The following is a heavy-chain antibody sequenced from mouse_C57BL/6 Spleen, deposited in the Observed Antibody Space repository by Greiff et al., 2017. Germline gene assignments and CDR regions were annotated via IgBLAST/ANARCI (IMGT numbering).Heavy chain of an antibody. Sequence: QVQLQQSGAELVKPGASVKISCKASGYSFTSYWMNWVKQRPGKGLEWIGQINPGDGDTNYNEKFKGKATLTVDKSSSTAYMQLSSLTSEDSAVYICARLEDDSAGFGYWGQGTLVTVSA. CDR2: INPGDGDT. D-gene: IGHD2-4*01. CDR1: GYSFTSYW. J-gene: IGHJ3*01. V-gene: IGHV1-80*01. CDR3: ARLEDDSAGFGY.